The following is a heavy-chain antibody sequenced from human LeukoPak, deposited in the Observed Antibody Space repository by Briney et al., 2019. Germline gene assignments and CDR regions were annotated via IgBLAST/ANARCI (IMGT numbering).Heavy chain of an antibody. D-gene: IGHD3-3*01. CDR2: ISWNSGSI. V-gene: IGHV3-9*01. CDR3: AKDIGPIFGVAPAGGLG. CDR1: GFTFDDHA. J-gene: IGHJ4*02. Sequence: GGSLRLSCAASGFTFDDHAMHWVRQAPGKGLEWVSGISWNSGSIGYADSVKGRFTISRDNAKNSLYLQMNSLRAEDTALYYCAKDIGPIFGVAPAGGLGWGQGTLVTVSS.